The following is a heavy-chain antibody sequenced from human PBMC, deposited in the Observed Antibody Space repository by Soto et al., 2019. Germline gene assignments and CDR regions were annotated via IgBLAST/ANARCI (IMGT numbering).Heavy chain of an antibody. D-gene: IGHD3-16*01. V-gene: IGHV4-39*01. CDR3: ARARPWGWFDP. CDR2: IYYSGSS. Sequence: QLQLQESGPGLVKPSETLSLTCTVSGGSISSSSYYWGWIRQPPGKGLEWIGSIYYSGSSYYNPSLRSRVTISVDSPRTQFSLRLGSVTAADTAVYYCARARPWGWFDPWGQGTLVTVSS. J-gene: IGHJ5*02. CDR1: GGSISSSSYY.